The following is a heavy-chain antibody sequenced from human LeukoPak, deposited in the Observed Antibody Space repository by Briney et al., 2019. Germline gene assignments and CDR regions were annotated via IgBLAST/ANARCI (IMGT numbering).Heavy chain of an antibody. J-gene: IGHJ4*02. Sequence: PGGSLRLSCAASGFTFKNYWMHWVRQAPGMGLVWVSRINIDGSGTSYADSVKGRFTISRDNAKNTVYLQMNSLRAEDTAVYYCVRGAGYSYGPGGYWGQGTLVTVSS. CDR1: GFTFKNYW. CDR3: VRGAGYSYGPGGY. D-gene: IGHD5-18*01. CDR2: INIDGSGT. V-gene: IGHV3-74*01.